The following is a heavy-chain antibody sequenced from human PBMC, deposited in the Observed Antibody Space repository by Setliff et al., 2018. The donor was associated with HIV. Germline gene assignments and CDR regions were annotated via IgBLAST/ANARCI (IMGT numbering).Heavy chain of an antibody. Sequence: GGSLRLSCAASGFTFSSYAIHCVRQAPGRGLEWVAVISFDGKSKYYADSVSGRFTISRDSAKNSLYLQMNSLRAEDTAVYYCVRDYGSGTNFFYSMDVWGKGTTVTVSS. D-gene: IGHD3-10*01. V-gene: IGHV3-30*04. CDR3: VRDYGSGTNFFYSMDV. CDR1: GFTFSSYA. J-gene: IGHJ6*03. CDR2: ISFDGKSK.